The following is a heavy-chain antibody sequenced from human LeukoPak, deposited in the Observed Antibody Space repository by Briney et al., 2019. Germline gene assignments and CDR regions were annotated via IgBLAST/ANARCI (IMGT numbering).Heavy chain of an antibody. V-gene: IGHV4-30-4*01. Sequence: KPSETLSLTCTVSGGSISSGDYYGCWIRQPPGKGLEWIGYIYYSGSTYYNPSLKSRVTISVDTSKNQLSLKLSSVTAADTAVYYCARDDGRITMVRGDLTWGQGTLVTVSS. CDR1: GGSISSGDYY. J-gene: IGHJ5*02. CDR3: ARDDGRITMVRGDLT. CDR2: IYYSGST. D-gene: IGHD3-10*01.